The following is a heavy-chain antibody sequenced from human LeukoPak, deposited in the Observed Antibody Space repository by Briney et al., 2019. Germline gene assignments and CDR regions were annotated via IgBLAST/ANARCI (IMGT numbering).Heavy chain of an antibody. CDR2: INSDTNIT. D-gene: IGHD1-1*01. CDR1: GFTFSTYW. V-gene: IGHV3-48*02. J-gene: IGHJ4*02. Sequence: GGSLRLSCSASGFTFSTYWMSWVRQAPGKGLEWVSHINSDTNITPYTASVSGRFTISRDNAKNSLYLHVNSLRDEDTAVYYCVRDHDWSFDLWGQGALVTVSS. CDR3: VRDHDWSFDL.